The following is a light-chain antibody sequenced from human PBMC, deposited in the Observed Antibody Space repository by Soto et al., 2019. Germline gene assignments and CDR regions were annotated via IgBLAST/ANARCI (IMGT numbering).Light chain of an antibody. CDR3: QQYGSSPDT. CDR2: DAS. V-gene: IGKV3-20*01. CDR1: QSVRNNY. J-gene: IGKJ4*01. Sequence: EIVLTQSPGTLSLSPGERATLSCRASQSVRNNYLAWYQQKPGQAPRLLIYDASSRATGIPDRFSGSGSGTDFTLTICRLEPEDFAVYYCQQYGSSPDTFGGGTKVDIK.